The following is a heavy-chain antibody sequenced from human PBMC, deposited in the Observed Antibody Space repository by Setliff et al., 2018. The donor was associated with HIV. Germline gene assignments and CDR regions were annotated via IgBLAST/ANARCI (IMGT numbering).Heavy chain of an antibody. CDR3: VSSSSIAARLDHYYMDV. Sequence: SETLSLTCTVSGGSISGYYWSWIRQPPGKGLEYIGSIFFTGNTIYNPSLKARVTLSLDMSKNQVFLRLSSVTSADTAVYYCVSSSSIAARLDHYYMDVWGKGTTVTVSS. V-gene: IGHV4-59*01. CDR2: IFFTGNT. J-gene: IGHJ6*03. CDR1: GGSISGYY. D-gene: IGHD6-6*01.